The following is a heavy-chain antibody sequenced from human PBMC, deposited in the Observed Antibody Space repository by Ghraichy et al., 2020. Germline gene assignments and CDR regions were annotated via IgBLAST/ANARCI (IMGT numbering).Heavy chain of an antibody. CDR1: GGSISSSSYY. D-gene: IGHD2/OR15-2a*01. CDR3: ANIRSGDY. V-gene: IGHV4-39*01. J-gene: IGHJ4*02. Sequence: SQTLSLTCTVSGGSISSSSYYWGWIRQPPGKGLEWIGSIYYSGSTYYNPSLKSRVTISVDTSKNQFSLKLSSVTAADTAVYYCANIRSGDYWGQGTLVTVSS. CDR2: IYYSGST.